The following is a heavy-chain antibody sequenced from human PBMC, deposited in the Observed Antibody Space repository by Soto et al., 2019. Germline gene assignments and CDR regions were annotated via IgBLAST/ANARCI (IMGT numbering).Heavy chain of an antibody. CDR2: IHYSGST. V-gene: IGHV4-61*01. Sequence: QVQLQESGPGLVKPSETLSLTCTVPGGSVSIGTYYWSWIRQPPGKGLEWIGFIHYSGSTNYNPSLKSRVTRSVDTSKNQFSLKLTSVNAADTAVYYCTRGGDAYKNGHWGQGTLVTVYS. CDR3: TRGGDAYKNGH. D-gene: IGHD2-21*01. CDR1: GGSVSIGTYY. J-gene: IGHJ4*02.